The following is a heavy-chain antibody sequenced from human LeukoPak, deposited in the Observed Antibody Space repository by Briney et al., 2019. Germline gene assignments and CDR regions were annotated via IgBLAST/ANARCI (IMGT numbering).Heavy chain of an antibody. D-gene: IGHD1-26*01. J-gene: IGHJ4*02. CDR3: AKDILGATYYFDY. CDR1: GLTFSSYG. V-gene: IGHV3-33*06. CDR2: IWYDGTNK. Sequence: GGSLRLSCAASGLTFSSYGMHWVRQAPGKGLEWVAVIWYDGTNKYYADSVKGRFTISRDNSKNTLYLQMNSLRAEDTAVYYCAKDILGATYYFDYWGQGTLVTVSS.